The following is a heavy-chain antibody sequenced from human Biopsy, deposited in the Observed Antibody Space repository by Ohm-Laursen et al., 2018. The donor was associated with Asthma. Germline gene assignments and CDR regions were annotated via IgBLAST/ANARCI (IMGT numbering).Heavy chain of an antibody. CDR3: ARGSSSRLSQWERLVSGGKRAHSYYGMDV. D-gene: IGHD1-26*01. CDR1: GGSFSSNY. V-gene: IGHV4-34*01. Sequence: GTLSLTCAVYGGSFSSNYWSWIRHTPGQGLEWLGDTHHSENTNSNPSLCRRLTLSVDTSKNQYFLTLASVTAADTAVYYCARGSSSRLSQWERLVSGGKRAHSYYGMDVWGQGTTVTVSS. CDR2: THHSENT. J-gene: IGHJ6*02.